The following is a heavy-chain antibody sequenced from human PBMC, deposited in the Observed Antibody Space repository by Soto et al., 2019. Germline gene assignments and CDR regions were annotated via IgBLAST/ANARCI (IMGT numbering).Heavy chain of an antibody. D-gene: IGHD6-13*01. Sequence: QVQLQESGPGLVKPSQTLSLTCTVSGGSISSGGYYWSWIRQHPGKGLEWIGYIYYSGSTYYNPSLKSRVTISVDTSKNQFSLKLSSVTAADTAVYYCAREGDGGEAAAGYGMDVWGQGTTVTVSS. J-gene: IGHJ6*02. CDR3: AREGDGGEAAAGYGMDV. CDR1: GGSISSGGYY. V-gene: IGHV4-31*03. CDR2: IYYSGST.